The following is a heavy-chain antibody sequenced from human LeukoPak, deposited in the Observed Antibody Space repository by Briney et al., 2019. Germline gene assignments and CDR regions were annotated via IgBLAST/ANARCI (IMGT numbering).Heavy chain of an antibody. Sequence: GGSLRLSCAASGFTFSSYGMHWVRQAPGKGLEWVAVIPDDGSNKYYADSVKGRFTISRDNSKNTLYLQMNSLRAEDTAVYYCAKEGHTAHAFDIWGQGTMVTVSS. J-gene: IGHJ3*02. CDR1: GFTFSSYG. D-gene: IGHD2-21*01. CDR2: IPDDGSNK. V-gene: IGHV3-30*18. CDR3: AKEGHTAHAFDI.